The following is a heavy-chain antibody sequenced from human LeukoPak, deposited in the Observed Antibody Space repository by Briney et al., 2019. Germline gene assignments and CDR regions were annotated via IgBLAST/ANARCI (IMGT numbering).Heavy chain of an antibody. J-gene: IGHJ3*02. V-gene: IGHV4-34*01. Sequence: NPSETLSLTCAVYGGPFSGYYWSWMRQPPGKGLEWIGEINHSGSTNYNPSLRSRVTISVDTSKNQFSLKFTSMTAADTAVYYCARSSKTQWLSPGDGFDIWGRGTLVTVSS. CDR3: ARSSKTQWLSPGDGFDI. CDR2: INHSGST. D-gene: IGHD6-19*01. CDR1: GGPFSGYY.